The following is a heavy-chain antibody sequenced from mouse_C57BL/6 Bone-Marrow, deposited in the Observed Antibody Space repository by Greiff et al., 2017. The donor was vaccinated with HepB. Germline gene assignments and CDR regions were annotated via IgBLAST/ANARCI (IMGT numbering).Heavy chain of an antibody. CDR3: ARSAIYYDYGGFAY. J-gene: IGHJ3*01. CDR1: GYAFTNYL. D-gene: IGHD2-4*01. V-gene: IGHV1-54*01. CDR2: INPGSGGT. Sequence: VQLQQSGAELVRPGPSVKVSCKASGYAFTNYLIEWVKQRPGQGLEWIGVINPGSGGTNYNEKFKGKATLTADKSSSTAYMQLSSLTSEDSAVYFCARSAIYYDYGGFAYWGQGTLVTVSA.